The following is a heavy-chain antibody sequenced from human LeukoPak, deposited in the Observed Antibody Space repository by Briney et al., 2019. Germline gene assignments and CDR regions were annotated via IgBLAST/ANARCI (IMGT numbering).Heavy chain of an antibody. Sequence: PGGSLRLSCAASGXTVSSNYVSWVRQAPGKGLEWVSVIYSGGRTHYADSVKGRLTISRDNSKNTLYLQMNSLRAEDTAVYHCARGEGLFDYWGQGTLVTVSS. CDR3: ARGEGLFDY. J-gene: IGHJ4*02. CDR2: IYSGGRT. V-gene: IGHV3-53*01. CDR1: GXTVSSNY.